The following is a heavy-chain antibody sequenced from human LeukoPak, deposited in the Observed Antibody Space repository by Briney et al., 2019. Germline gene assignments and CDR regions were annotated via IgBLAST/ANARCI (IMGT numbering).Heavy chain of an antibody. J-gene: IGHJ6*02. CDR2: INPKTGDT. Sequence: GASVKVSCKAPGYTFTGQYLYWARQTPGQGLEWVGWINPKTGDTDSAQNFQGRVTMTRDTSITTVYMELSSLTSDDTAVYYCARGYYGMDVWGQGTTVTVSS. CDR1: GYTFTGQY. V-gene: IGHV1-2*02. CDR3: ARGYYGMDV.